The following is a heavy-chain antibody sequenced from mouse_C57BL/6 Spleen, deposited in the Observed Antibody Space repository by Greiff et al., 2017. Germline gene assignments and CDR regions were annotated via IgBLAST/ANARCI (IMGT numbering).Heavy chain of an antibody. V-gene: IGHV1-80*01. CDR3: ARKSSGYGFAY. CDR2: IYPGDGDT. CDR1: GYAFSSYW. Sequence: VQLQQSGAELVKPGASVKISCKASGYAFSSYWMNWVKQRPGKGLEWIGQIYPGDGDTNYNGKFKGKATLTADKSPSTAYMQHSSLTSEDSAVYSWARKSSGYGFAYWGQGTLVTVSA. J-gene: IGHJ3*01. D-gene: IGHD3-2*02.